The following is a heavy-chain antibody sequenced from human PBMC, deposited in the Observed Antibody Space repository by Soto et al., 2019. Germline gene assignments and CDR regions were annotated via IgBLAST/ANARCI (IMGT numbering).Heavy chain of an antibody. CDR3: ASGTNMDIVVVPAANPPPYYYYGMDV. J-gene: IGHJ6*02. Sequence: GASVKVSCKASGGTFSSYAISWVRQAPGQGLEWMGGIIPIFGTANYAQKFQGRVTITADKSTSTAYMELSSLRSEDTAVYYCASGTNMDIVVVPAANPPPYYYYGMDVWGQGTTVTVSS. V-gene: IGHV1-69*06. D-gene: IGHD2-2*03. CDR2: IIPIFGTA. CDR1: GGTFSSYA.